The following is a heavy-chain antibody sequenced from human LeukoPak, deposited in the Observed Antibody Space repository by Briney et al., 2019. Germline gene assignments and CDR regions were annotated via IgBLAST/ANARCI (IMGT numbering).Heavy chain of an antibody. CDR1: GFTFRSYE. J-gene: IGHJ4*02. CDR2: LSSSGSAF. D-gene: IGHD6-19*01. Sequence: SGGSLRLSCEDSGFTFRSYEMNWVRQAPGKGLEWIAYLSSSGSAFSYADSVKGRFTISRDNAKNSLYLQMNSLRAEDTAVYYCARDWSQWLVRSGVGYWGQGTLVTVSS. V-gene: IGHV3-48*03. CDR3: ARDWSQWLVRSGVGY.